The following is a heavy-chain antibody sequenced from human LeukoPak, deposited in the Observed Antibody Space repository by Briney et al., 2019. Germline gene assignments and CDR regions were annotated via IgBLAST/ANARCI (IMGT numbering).Heavy chain of an antibody. D-gene: IGHD2-15*01. CDR2: IYYSGST. CDR1: DGSISSYY. Sequence: SETLSLTCTVSDGSISSYYWSWIRQPPGKGLEWIGYIYYSGSTNYNPSLKSRVTISVDTSKNQFSLKLSSVTAADTAVYYCARDPGYFDLGTPINWFDPWGQGTLVTVSS. V-gene: IGHV4-59*12. J-gene: IGHJ5*02. CDR3: ARDPGYFDLGTPINWFDP.